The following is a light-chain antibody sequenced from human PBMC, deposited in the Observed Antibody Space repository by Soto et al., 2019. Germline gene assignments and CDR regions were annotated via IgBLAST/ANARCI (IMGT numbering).Light chain of an antibody. V-gene: IGKV1-5*01. CDR2: AAS. Sequence: DIQMTQSPSTLSGSVGDRVTITCRASQTISSWLAWYQQKPGKAPKLLIHAASNLQSGVPSRFSGSGSGTEFTLTISSLQPDDFATYYCQQYNSYSWTFGQGTKVDIK. CDR3: QQYNSYSWT. CDR1: QTISSW. J-gene: IGKJ1*01.